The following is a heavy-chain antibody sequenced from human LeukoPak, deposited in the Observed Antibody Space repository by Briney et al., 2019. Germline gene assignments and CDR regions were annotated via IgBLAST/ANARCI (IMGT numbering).Heavy chain of an antibody. CDR1: GFTFKSYA. Sequence: GGSLRLSCAASGFTFKSYAMSWVRQAPGKGLEWVSAISNGASTTYYADSVKGRFTISRDNSKNTLYLQMNSLRAEDTAVYYCAKRAAAEIDYWGQGTLVTVSS. D-gene: IGHD6-13*01. CDR3: AKRAAAEIDY. CDR2: ISNGASTT. V-gene: IGHV3-23*01. J-gene: IGHJ4*02.